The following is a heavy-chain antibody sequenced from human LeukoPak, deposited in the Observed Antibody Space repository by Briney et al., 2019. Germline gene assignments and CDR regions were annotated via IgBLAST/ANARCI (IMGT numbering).Heavy chain of an antibody. J-gene: IGHJ4*02. D-gene: IGHD6-13*01. CDR1: GFIVSSNY. V-gene: IGHV3-21*01. CDR3: ARELVEIAAAATDY. CDR2: ISSSSSYI. Sequence: GGSLGLSCAASGFIVSSNYMSWVRQAPGKGLEWVSSISSSSSYIYYADSVKGRFTISRDNAKNSLYLQMNSLRVEDTAVYYCARELVEIAAAATDYWGQGTLVTVSS.